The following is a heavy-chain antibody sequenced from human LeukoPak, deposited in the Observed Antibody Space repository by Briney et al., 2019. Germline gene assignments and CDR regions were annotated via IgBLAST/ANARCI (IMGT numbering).Heavy chain of an antibody. CDR3: ARGPRGYSFVSHWFDP. CDR1: GGSISSSSYY. Sequence: PSETLSLTCTVSGGSISSSSYYWGWIRQPPGKGLEWIGSIYYHENTYYNSSLKSRVTISVDTSKNQFSLKLSSVTAADTAVYYCARGPRGYSFVSHWFDPWGQGTLVTVSS. CDR2: IYYHENT. V-gene: IGHV4-39*01. D-gene: IGHD5-18*01. J-gene: IGHJ5*02.